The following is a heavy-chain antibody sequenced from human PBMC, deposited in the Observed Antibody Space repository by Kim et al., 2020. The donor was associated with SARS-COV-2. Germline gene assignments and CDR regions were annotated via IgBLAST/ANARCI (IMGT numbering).Heavy chain of an antibody. CDR2: ISYDGSNK. V-gene: IGHV3-30*18. CDR1: GFTFSSYG. CDR3: AKVPAGWYGYFDY. J-gene: IGHJ4*02. D-gene: IGHD6-19*01. Sequence: GGSLRLSCAASGFTFSSYGMHWVRQAPGKGLEWVAVISYDGSNKYYADSVKGRFTISRDNSKNTLYLQMNSLRAEDTAVYYCAKVPAGWYGYFDYWGQGTLVTVSS.